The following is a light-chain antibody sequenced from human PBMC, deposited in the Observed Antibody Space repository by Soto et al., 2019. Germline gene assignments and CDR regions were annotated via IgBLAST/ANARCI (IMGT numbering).Light chain of an antibody. CDR2: AAS. CDR3: QQTFNTPHT. Sequence: DVQLTQSPSSLSASVGDRGTITCRARQNINSYLNWYQQRPGTAPKFLIYAASSLQSGVPSRFSGSESGTDFTLIISGLQPEDSGFYFCQQTFNTPHTFGQGTKMEI. J-gene: IGKJ2*01. CDR1: QNINSY. V-gene: IGKV1-39*01.